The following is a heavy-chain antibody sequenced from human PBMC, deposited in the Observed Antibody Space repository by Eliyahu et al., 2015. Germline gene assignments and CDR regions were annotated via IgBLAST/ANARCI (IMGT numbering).Heavy chain of an antibody. CDR1: GYTFTSYY. CDR2: INPSGGST. D-gene: IGHD2-15*01. Sequence: QVQLVQSGAEVKKPGAXVKVSCKASGYTFTSYYMHWVXQAPGQGLXWMGIINPSGGSTSYAQKFQGRVTMTRDTSTSTVYMELSSLRSEDTAVYYCARDPPLVVVAAHYFDYWGQGTLVTVSS. J-gene: IGHJ4*02. V-gene: IGHV1-46*01. CDR3: ARDPPLVVVAAHYFDY.